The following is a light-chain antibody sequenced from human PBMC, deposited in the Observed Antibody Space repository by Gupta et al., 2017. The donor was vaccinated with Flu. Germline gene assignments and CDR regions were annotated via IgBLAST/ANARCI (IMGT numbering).Light chain of an antibody. V-gene: IGLV6-57*01. Sequence: VTIPCTRSSGNMAVDYVQVYQQRQGSTPTTVVYEDSERPTQVPDRCSGSIDSSTNTATLTITGLKAEDEDDYYCQSDGGTNPLVFGGGTKLTVL. CDR2: EDS. CDR3: QSDGGTNPLV. CDR1: SGNMAVDY. J-gene: IGLJ3*02.